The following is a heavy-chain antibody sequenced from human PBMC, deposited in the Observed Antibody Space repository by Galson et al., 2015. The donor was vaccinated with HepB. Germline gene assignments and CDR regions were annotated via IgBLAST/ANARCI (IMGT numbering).Heavy chain of an antibody. Sequence: QSGAEVKKPGESLKISCKGSGYTFTDYWIGWVRQMPGKGLEWMGLIYPGDSITRYSPSFQGQVTISADKSINTAYLQWSSLKASDTAMYYCARRFNNLGARVDYWGQGTLVTVSS. J-gene: IGHJ4*02. CDR2: IYPGDSIT. V-gene: IGHV5-51*01. D-gene: IGHD3-16*01. CDR3: ARRFNNLGARVDY. CDR1: GYTFTDYW.